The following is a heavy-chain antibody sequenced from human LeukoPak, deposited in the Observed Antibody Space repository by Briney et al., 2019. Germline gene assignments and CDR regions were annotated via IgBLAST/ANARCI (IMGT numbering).Heavy chain of an antibody. CDR2: NHNTGST. Sequence: PSETLSLTCTVSGGSIGTFHWSWIRQPPGRGLEWIGFNHNTGSTNYNPSLNSRVTISVDTSKNQFFLKLSSVTAADTAVYYCARHVHCSGGSCYRYGMDGWGQGTTVTVSS. CDR1: GGSIGTFH. D-gene: IGHD2-15*01. V-gene: IGHV4-59*08. CDR3: ARHVHCSGGSCYRYGMDG. J-gene: IGHJ6*02.